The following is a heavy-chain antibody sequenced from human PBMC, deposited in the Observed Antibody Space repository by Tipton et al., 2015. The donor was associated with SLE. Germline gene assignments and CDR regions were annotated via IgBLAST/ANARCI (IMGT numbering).Heavy chain of an antibody. CDR2: ISTYNGKT. J-gene: IGHJ4*02. D-gene: IGHD1-7*01. Sequence: QLVQAGAEVKKPGASVKVACKASGYTFTSYGFSWVRQATGQGLEWMGWISTYNGKTNYAQTFQDRVTVTTCTSTNSAYMELRSLRSDATAVDDCATFGEYNWNSLDYWGQGTLVLVSS. V-gene: IGHV1-18*01. CDR1: GYTFTSYG. CDR3: ATFGEYNWNSLDY.